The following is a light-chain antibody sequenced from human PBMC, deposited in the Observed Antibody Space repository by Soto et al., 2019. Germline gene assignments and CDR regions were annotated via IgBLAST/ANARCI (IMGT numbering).Light chain of an antibody. CDR1: QSISGW. CDR2: DAS. V-gene: IGKV1-5*01. CDR3: QHYNSYSEA. Sequence: DIQMTQSPSTLSASVGDRVTITCRASQSISGWLAWYQQKPGKPPKLLIYDASSLEGGVPSRFSGSGSGTEFTLTISSLQPDDFATYYCQHYNSYSEAFGQGTKVELK. J-gene: IGKJ1*01.